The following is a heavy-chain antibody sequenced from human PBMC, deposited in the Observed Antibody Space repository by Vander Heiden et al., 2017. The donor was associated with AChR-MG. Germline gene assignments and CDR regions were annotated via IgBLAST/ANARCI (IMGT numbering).Heavy chain of an antibody. Sequence: QVQLVESGGGVVQPGRSLRLSCAASGFPFSSYGMHWVRQAPGKGVEWVAVISNDGSNKYYADSVKGRFTISRDNSKNTLYLQMNSLRAEDTAVYYCAKDKEWELSIFDYWGQGTLVTVSS. V-gene: IGHV3-30*18. CDR1: GFPFSSYG. CDR2: ISNDGSNK. D-gene: IGHD1-26*01. J-gene: IGHJ4*02. CDR3: AKDKEWELSIFDY.